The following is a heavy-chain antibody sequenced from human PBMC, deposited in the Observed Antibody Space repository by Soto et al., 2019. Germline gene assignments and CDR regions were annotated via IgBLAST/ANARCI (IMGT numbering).Heavy chain of an antibody. J-gene: IGHJ6*02. Sequence: GGSLRLSCAASGFTFSSYGMHWVRQASGKGLEWVAVISYDGSNKYYADSAKGRFTISRDNSKNTLYLQMNSLRAEDTAVYYCAKAQWLGPYYYYGMDVWGQGTTVTVSS. CDR2: ISYDGSNK. CDR1: GFTFSSYG. V-gene: IGHV3-30*18. D-gene: IGHD6-19*01. CDR3: AKAQWLGPYYYYGMDV.